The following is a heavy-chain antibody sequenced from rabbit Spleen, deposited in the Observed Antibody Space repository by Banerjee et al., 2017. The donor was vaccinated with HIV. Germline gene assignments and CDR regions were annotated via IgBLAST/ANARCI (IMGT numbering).Heavy chain of an antibody. CDR3: ARDTSSSFSSYGMDL. CDR1: GLDFSGDSY. D-gene: IGHD1-1*01. Sequence: QEQLEESGGDLVKPGASLTLTCKASGLDFSGDSYDSYMCWVRQAPGKGLEWIVCIDSGSSGFSYYASWAKGRFTISKTPSTTVTLQMTRLTAADTATYFCARDTSSSFSSYGMDLWGPGTLVTVS. CDR2: IDSGSSGFS. J-gene: IGHJ6*01. V-gene: IGHV1S45*01.